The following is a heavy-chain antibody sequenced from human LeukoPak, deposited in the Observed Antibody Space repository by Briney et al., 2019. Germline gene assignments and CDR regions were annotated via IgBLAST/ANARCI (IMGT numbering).Heavy chain of an antibody. V-gene: IGHV1-18*01. Sequence: ASVKVSCKTDGYTFNNFGISWVRQAPGQGLEWMGWISGYNGYTNYAQRIQARVTMTADTSTSTAYMEVRSLRSDDTAVYYCARVAPNRRYCSGGSCLNYFDYWGQGTLVTVSS. CDR1: GYTFNNFG. CDR2: ISGYNGYT. CDR3: ARVAPNRRYCSGGSCLNYFDY. D-gene: IGHD2-15*01. J-gene: IGHJ4*02.